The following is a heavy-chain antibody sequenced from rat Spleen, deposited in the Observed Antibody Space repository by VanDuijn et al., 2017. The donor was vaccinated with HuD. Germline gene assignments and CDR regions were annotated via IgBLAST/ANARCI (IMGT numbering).Heavy chain of an antibody. J-gene: IGHJ2*01. D-gene: IGHD1-10*01. Sequence: EVQLVESGGGLVQPGGSLKLSCAASGFTFSNYDMAWVRQAPTKGLEWVATISYDGSTYYRDSVKGRFTISRDNAKNTLYLQMDSLRSEDTATYYCAKDKGEYNNLFDYWGQGVMVTVTS. CDR3: AKDKGEYNNLFDY. CDR2: ISYDGST. V-gene: IGHV5-29*01. CDR1: GFTFSNYD.